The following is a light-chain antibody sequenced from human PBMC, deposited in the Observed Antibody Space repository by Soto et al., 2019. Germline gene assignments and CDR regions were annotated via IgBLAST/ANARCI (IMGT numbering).Light chain of an antibody. CDR3: QVWDSSSDRYG. Sequence: SYELTQPPSVSVAPGQTARITCGGNNIGSKSVHWYQQKPGQAPVLVVYDDSARHSGLPERFSGSNSGNTATLTISRVEAGDEADYYCQVWDSSSDRYGLGTGTTVNVL. V-gene: IGLV3-21*02. CDR1: NIGSKS. J-gene: IGLJ1*01. CDR2: DDS.